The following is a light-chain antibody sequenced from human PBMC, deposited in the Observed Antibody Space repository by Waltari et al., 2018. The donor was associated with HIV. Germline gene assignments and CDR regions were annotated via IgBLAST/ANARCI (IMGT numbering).Light chain of an antibody. Sequence: QSVLTQPPSASGTPGQRVAISCSGSSSNIGNNFVYWYQHLPGTTPKLLIYMNNQRPSGVPDRFSGAKSGTSASLAISGLRSEDEADYYCTSWDDSLSGWMFGGGTTLTVL. V-gene: IGLV1-47*01. CDR3: TSWDDSLSGWM. J-gene: IGLJ3*02. CDR1: SSNIGNNF. CDR2: MNN.